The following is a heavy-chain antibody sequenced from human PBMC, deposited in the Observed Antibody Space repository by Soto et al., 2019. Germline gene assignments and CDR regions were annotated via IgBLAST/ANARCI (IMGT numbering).Heavy chain of an antibody. CDR3: ARHVFSSSWYGWSPALYGMDV. CDR2: IYYSGST. CDR1: GGSISSSSYY. Sequence: SETLSLTCTVSGGSISSSSYYWGWIRQPPGKGLEWIGSIYYSGSTYYNPSLKSRVTISVDTSKNQFSLKLSSVTAADTAVYYCARHVFSSSWYGWSPALYGMDVWGQGTTVTVSS. J-gene: IGHJ6*02. D-gene: IGHD6-13*01. V-gene: IGHV4-39*01.